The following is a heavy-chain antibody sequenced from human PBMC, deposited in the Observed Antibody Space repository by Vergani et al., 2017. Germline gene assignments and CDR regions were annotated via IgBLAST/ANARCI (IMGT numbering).Heavy chain of an antibody. Sequence: EVQLVETGGGLIQPGGSLRLSCAASGFTVSSNYMSWVRQAPGKGLEWVSVIYSGGSTYYADSVKGRFTISRDNSKNTLYLQMNSLRAEDTAVYYCAKDLGRGGYYYYYGMDVWGQGTTVTVSS. D-gene: IGHD2-15*01. V-gene: IGHV3-53*02. J-gene: IGHJ6*02. CDR3: AKDLGRGGYYYYYGMDV. CDR1: GFTVSSNY. CDR2: IYSGGST.